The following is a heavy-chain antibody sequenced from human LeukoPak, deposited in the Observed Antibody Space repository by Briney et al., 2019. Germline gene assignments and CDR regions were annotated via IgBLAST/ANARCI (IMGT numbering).Heavy chain of an antibody. V-gene: IGHV4-34*01. CDR2: INHSGST. D-gene: IGHD5-24*01. Sequence: SETLSLTCAVYGGSFSGYYWSWIRHPPGKGLEWIGEINHSGSTNYNPSLKSRVTISVDTSKNQFSLKLSSVTAADTAVYYCARGRQRRYKNERNNWFDPRGQGTLVTVSS. CDR3: ARGRQRRYKNERNNWFDP. CDR1: GGSFSGYY. J-gene: IGHJ5*02.